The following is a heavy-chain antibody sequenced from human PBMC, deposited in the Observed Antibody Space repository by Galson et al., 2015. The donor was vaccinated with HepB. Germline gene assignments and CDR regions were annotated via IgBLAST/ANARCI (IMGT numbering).Heavy chain of an antibody. CDR1: GFTFSSDS. J-gene: IGHJ6*02. Sequence: SLRLSCAASGFTFSSDSMNWVRQAPGKGLEWVSSISSSSSFKFYAESVKGRFTISRDNAKNSLYLQMNSLRAEDTALYYCARDRRPMVRGVSLYGMDVWGQGTTVTVSS. CDR3: ARDRRPMVRGVSLYGMDV. V-gene: IGHV3-21*01. CDR2: ISSSSSFK. D-gene: IGHD3-10*01.